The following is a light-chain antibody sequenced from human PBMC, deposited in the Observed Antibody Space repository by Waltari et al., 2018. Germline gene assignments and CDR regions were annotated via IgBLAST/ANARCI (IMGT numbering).Light chain of an antibody. V-gene: IGKV3-15*01. CDR3: QQSKIWPA. Sequence: IVMTQSPATLSVSPGERATLSCRASQGISSDLAWYQQKPGQAPRLLIFGASTRATGVPARFSGSGSGTEFTLTISSLQSEDVGVYYCQQSKIWPAFGQGTKVEIK. J-gene: IGKJ1*01. CDR1: QGISSD. CDR2: GAS.